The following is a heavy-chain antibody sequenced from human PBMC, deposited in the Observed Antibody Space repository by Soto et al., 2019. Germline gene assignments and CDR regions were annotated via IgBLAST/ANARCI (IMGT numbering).Heavy chain of an antibody. Sequence: PSETLSLTCTVSGGSVSSGSYYWSWIRQPPGKGLEWIGYIYYSGSTNYNPSLKSRVTISVDTSKNQFSLKLSSVTAADTAVYYCARGSGSLVLAYYYGMDVWGQGTTVT. CDR2: IYYSGST. J-gene: IGHJ6*02. D-gene: IGHD3-3*01. CDR3: ARGSGSLVLAYYYGMDV. V-gene: IGHV4-61*01. CDR1: GGSVSSGSYY.